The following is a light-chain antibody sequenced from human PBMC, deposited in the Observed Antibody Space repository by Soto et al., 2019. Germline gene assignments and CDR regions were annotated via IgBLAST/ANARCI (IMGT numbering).Light chain of an antibody. CDR3: QQYNGYWT. Sequence: DIQMTQSPSTLSASVGDRVTITCRASQSISDLLAWYQQKPGKAPKLLIYKASSLKSGVPSRFSGRGSGTEYTLTISCLRPDDFASYYCQQYNGYWTFGQGTKVEIK. CDR1: QSISDL. J-gene: IGKJ1*01. V-gene: IGKV1-5*03. CDR2: KAS.